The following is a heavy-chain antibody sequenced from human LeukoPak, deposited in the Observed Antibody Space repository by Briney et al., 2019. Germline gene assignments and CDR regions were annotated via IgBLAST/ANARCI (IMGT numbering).Heavy chain of an antibody. CDR1: GFSFSDYY. Sequence: GGSLRLSCAASGFSFSDYYMSWIRQAPGKGLEWVSYISSNSKYTNYADSVKGRFTISRDNAKNSLYLLINSLRAEDTAVYYCARELITAAASPFDNWGQGTLVTVSS. V-gene: IGHV3-11*05. CDR3: ARELITAAASPFDN. CDR2: ISSNSKYT. D-gene: IGHD6-13*01. J-gene: IGHJ4*02.